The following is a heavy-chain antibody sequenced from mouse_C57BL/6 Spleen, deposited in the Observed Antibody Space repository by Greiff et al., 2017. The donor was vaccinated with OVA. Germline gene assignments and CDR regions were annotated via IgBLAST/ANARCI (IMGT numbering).Heavy chain of an antibody. Sequence: QVQLQQPGAELVKPGASVKMSCKASGYTFTSYWITWVKQRPGQGLEWIGDLYPGSGSTNYNEKFKGKTTLTVDTSSSTAYMQLSSLTSEDSAVYYCARSDGSSPAWFAYWGKGTLVTVSA. CDR3: ARSDGSSPAWFAY. V-gene: IGHV1-55*01. CDR2: LYPGSGST. J-gene: IGHJ3*01. CDR1: GYTFTSYW. D-gene: IGHD1-1*01.